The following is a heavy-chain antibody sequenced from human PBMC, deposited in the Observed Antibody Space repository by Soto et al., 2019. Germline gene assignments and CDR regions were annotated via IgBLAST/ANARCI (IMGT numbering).Heavy chain of an antibody. CDR1: GYSFTSYW. CDR3: ARPIAAPTGHDAFDI. CDR2: IYPGDSDT. Sequence: GESLKISCKGSGYSFTSYWIGWVRQMPGKGLEWMGIIYPGDSDTRYSPSFQGQVTISADKSISTAYLQWSSLKASDTAMYYCARPIAAPTGHDAFDIWGQGTMVTV. V-gene: IGHV5-51*01. J-gene: IGHJ3*02. D-gene: IGHD6-6*01.